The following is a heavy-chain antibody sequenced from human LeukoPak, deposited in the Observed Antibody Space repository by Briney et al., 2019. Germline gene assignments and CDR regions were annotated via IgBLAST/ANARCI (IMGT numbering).Heavy chain of an antibody. CDR1: GYTFTAYY. J-gene: IGHJ3*02. CDR2: INPNSGDT. Sequence: ASVKVSCRASGYTFTAYYIHWVRQAPGQGLEWMGWINPNSGDTNLPQRFQGRVTMTRDTSIITVYMELSNLTSDDTGMYYCARGPTLGLDIWGQGTMVTVSS. CDR3: ARGPTLGLDI. V-gene: IGHV1-2*02.